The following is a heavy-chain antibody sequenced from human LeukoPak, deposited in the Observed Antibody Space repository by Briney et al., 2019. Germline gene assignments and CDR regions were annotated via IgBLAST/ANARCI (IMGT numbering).Heavy chain of an antibody. CDR2: ISSSSSYI. CDR3: AKDSSSSGNWFDP. J-gene: IGHJ5*02. D-gene: IGHD6-6*01. V-gene: IGHV3-21*04. Sequence: GGSLRLSCAASGFTFSSYSMNWVRQAPGKGLEWVSSISSSSSYIYYADSVKGRFTISRDNAKNSLYLQMNSLRAEDTALYYCAKDSSSSGNWFDPWGQGTLVTVSS. CDR1: GFTFSSYS.